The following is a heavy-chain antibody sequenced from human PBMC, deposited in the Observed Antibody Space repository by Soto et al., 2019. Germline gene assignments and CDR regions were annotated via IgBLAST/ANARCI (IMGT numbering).Heavy chain of an antibody. CDR3: AKGNYDSSGYDY. Sequence: GGSLKLSCAAPGFHFCSHPMEWVRQAPGEGLEGVLAISGSGGSTNYADSVKGRFTISRDNSKNTLYLQMNSLRAEDTAVYYCAKGNYDSSGYDYWGQGT. D-gene: IGHD3-22*01. V-gene: IGHV3-23*01. CDR2: ISGSGGST. J-gene: IGHJ4*02. CDR1: GFHFCSHP.